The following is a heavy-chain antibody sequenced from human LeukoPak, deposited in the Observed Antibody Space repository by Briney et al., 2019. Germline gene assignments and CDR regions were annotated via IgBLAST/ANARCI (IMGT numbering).Heavy chain of an antibody. D-gene: IGHD1-26*01. CDR3: ARDPYSGSYGDYYYYYKDV. V-gene: IGHV3-20*04. CDR2: INWNGGST. CDR1: GFTFDDYG. J-gene: IGHJ6*03. Sequence: GGSLRLSCAASGFTFDDYGMSWVRQAPGKGLEWVSGINWNGGSTGYADSVKGRFTISRDNAKNSLYLQMNSLRAEDTAVYYCARDPYSGSYGDYYYYYKDVWGKGTTVTISS.